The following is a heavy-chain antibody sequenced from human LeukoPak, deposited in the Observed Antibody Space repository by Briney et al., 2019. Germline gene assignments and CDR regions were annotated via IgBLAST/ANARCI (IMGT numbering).Heavy chain of an antibody. D-gene: IGHD6-19*01. CDR1: GFTFDDYC. Sequence: GGSLRLSCAASGFTFDDYCMSWVRQAPGKGREWVSGINWNGGSRGYADSVKGRFTISRDNAKNSLYLQMNSLRAEDTALYYCARGSTIAVAGNYYYYYMDVWGKGTTVTVSS. J-gene: IGHJ6*03. V-gene: IGHV3-20*04. CDR3: ARGSTIAVAGNYYYYYMDV. CDR2: INWNGGSR.